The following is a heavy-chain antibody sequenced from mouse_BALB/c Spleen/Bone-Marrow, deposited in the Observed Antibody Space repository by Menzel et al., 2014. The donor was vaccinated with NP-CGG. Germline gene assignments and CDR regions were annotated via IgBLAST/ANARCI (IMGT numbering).Heavy chain of an antibody. V-gene: IGHV14-3*02. Sequence: VQLQQSGAELVKPGASVKLSCTASGFNIKDTYMHWVKQRPEQGLEWIGRTDPANGNTKYDPKFQGKATIIADTSSNTAYLQLSSLTSEDTAVYYCARYYYGSSYAMDYWGQGTSVTVSS. J-gene: IGHJ4*01. D-gene: IGHD1-1*01. CDR2: TDPANGNT. CDR1: GFNIKDTY. CDR3: ARYYYGSSYAMDY.